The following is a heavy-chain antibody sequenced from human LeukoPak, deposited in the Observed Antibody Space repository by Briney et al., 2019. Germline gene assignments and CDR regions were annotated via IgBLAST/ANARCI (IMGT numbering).Heavy chain of an antibody. Sequence: GASVKVSCKASGYTFIGYFMHWVRQALGQGLEWVGRINPNTGGTNYAQRFQGRVTLTRDTSITTAYMELSRLRSDDTAIYYCARGGFSDSRGSSDAFDIWGQGTMVTVSS. V-gene: IGHV1-2*06. J-gene: IGHJ3*02. D-gene: IGHD3-22*01. CDR3: ARGGFSDSRGSSDAFDI. CDR2: INPNTGGT. CDR1: GYTFIGYF.